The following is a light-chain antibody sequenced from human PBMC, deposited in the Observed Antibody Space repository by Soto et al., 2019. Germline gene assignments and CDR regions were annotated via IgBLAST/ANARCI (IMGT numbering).Light chain of an antibody. Sequence: DIQLTPSPFFLFASVGDRVTNTFRARQAISINLAWYQQKPGKAPKLLIHAASALQSGVPSRFSGSGFGTEFTLAISSLQPEDFATYYCEQLNSYPNTFGQGTRLEIK. CDR2: AAS. CDR1: QAISIN. V-gene: IGKV1-9*01. J-gene: IGKJ5*01. CDR3: EQLNSYPNT.